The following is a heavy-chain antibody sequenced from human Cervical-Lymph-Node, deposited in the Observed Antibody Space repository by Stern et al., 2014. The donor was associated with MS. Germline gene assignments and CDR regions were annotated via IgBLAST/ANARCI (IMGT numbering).Heavy chain of an antibody. Sequence: VQLVESGGGLVKPEGSLRLSCAASGFIFSAYALNWVRQAPGKGLEWVSSITSSGSIFYADSVKGRFTISRDSTKNSLYLQMNSLRAEDTAVYYCARGRDRQYQVLPLIDYWGQGTLVTVSS. CDR3: ARGRDRQYQVLPLIDY. D-gene: IGHD2-2*01. CDR1: GFIFSAYA. V-gene: IGHV3-69-1*01. J-gene: IGHJ4*02. CDR2: ITSSGSI.